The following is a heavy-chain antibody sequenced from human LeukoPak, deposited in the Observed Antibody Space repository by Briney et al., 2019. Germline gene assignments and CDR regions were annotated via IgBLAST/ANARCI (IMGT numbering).Heavy chain of an antibody. D-gene: IGHD5-12*01. J-gene: IGHJ4*02. CDR3: ARGGGGYGYFDS. V-gene: IGHV3-48*02. CDR1: GFTFSSYG. Sequence: GGSLRLSCAASGFTFSSYGMHWVRQAPGKGLEWLSYISGGGSSIYCAASVKGRFTISRDKAKNSLYLQMNSLRDEDTALYYCARGGGGYGYFDSWGQGTVVTVSP. CDR2: ISGGGSSI.